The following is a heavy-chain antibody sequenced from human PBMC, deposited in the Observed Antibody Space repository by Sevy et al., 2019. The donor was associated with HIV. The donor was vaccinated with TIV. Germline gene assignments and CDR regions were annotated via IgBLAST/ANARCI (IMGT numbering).Heavy chain of an antibody. D-gene: IGHD4-17*01. Sequence: SETLSLTCTVSGGSISSGDYYWSWIRQPPGKGLEWMGCIYYSGSTYYNPSLKSRVTMSVDTSKYNFSLKLTSVTAADTAVYFCARGSYGDYVTYFDYWGQGTLVTVSS. J-gene: IGHJ4*02. V-gene: IGHV4-30-4*01. CDR3: ARGSYGDYVTYFDY. CDR2: IYYSGST. CDR1: GGSISSGDYY.